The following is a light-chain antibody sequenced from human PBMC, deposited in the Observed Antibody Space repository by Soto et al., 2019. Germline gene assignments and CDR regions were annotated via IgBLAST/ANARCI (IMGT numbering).Light chain of an antibody. CDR2: EVN. Sequence: QSVLTQPPSASGSPGQSVTISCTGTSSDVGGYNYVSWYQQHPGKAPKVMIYEVNKRPSGVPDRFSGSKSGNTASLTISGLQAEDEADYYCKSYTGINNWVFGGGTKRTV. V-gene: IGLV2-8*01. CDR1: SSDVGGYNY. J-gene: IGLJ3*02. CDR3: KSYTGINNWV.